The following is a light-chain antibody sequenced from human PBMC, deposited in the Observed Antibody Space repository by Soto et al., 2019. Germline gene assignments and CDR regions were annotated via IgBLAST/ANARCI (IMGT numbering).Light chain of an antibody. V-gene: IGLV2-11*01. Sequence: QSVLTQSRSVSGSPGQSVTISCTGTSSDVGGYNYVSWYQQHPGKAPKVIIHNVSERPSGVPDRFSGSKSGNTASLTISGLQAEDEDDYSCCSYAGSSWVFGGGTQLTVL. CDR1: SSDVGGYNY. CDR2: NVS. J-gene: IGLJ3*02. CDR3: CSYAGSSWV.